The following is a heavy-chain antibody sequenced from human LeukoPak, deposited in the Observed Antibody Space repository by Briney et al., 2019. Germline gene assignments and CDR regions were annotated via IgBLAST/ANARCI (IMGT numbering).Heavy chain of an antibody. Sequence: SETLSLTCTVSGGSISSTIYYWGWIRQPPGKGLEWIGSIYYSGSTYYNPSLKSRVTMSVDTSKNQFSLKLSSVTAADTAVYYCARGRYPGHWGQGTLVTVCS. CDR1: GGSISSTIYY. CDR2: IYYSGST. CDR3: ARGRYPGH. D-gene: IGHD1-14*01. J-gene: IGHJ4*02. V-gene: IGHV4-39*01.